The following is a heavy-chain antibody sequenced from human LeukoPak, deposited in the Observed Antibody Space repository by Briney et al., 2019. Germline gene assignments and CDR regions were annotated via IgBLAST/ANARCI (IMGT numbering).Heavy chain of an antibody. D-gene: IGHD6-19*01. CDR1: GGSISSYY. CDR2: IYYSGST. CDR3: ARGSVAGIVFNY. Sequence: PSETLSLTCTVSGGSISSYYWSWIRQPAGKGLEWIGYIYYSGSTNYNPSLKSRVTISVDTSKNQFSLKLSSVTAADTAVYYCARGSVAGIVFNYWGQGTLVTVSS. J-gene: IGHJ4*02. V-gene: IGHV4-59*01.